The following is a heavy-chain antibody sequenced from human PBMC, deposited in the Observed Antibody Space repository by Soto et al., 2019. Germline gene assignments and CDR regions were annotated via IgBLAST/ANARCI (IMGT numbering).Heavy chain of an antibody. D-gene: IGHD2-2*01. Sequence: GASVKVSCKASGYTFTSYGISWVRQAPGQGLEWMGWISAYNGNTNYAQKLQGRVTMTTDTSTSTAYMELRSLRSDDTAVYYCARSLYCSSTSCYASGWFDPWGQGTLVTVSS. CDR2: ISAYNGNT. CDR3: ARSLYCSSTSCYASGWFDP. CDR1: GYTFTSYG. V-gene: IGHV1-18*01. J-gene: IGHJ5*02.